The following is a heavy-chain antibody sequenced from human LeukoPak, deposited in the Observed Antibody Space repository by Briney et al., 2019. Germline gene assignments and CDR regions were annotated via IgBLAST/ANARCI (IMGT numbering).Heavy chain of an antibody. Sequence: ASVTVSHLGTRYTFTGYYIHWVRQAPGQGLEWMGWIYPYSGDTNYAQNFQGRVTMTRDTSISTAYMELSSLKSDDTAVYYCAGDRNSGSSLDIWGQGTMLTVSS. CDR3: AGDRNSGSSLDI. CDR2: IYPYSGDT. D-gene: IGHD6-6*01. CDR1: RYTFTGYY. V-gene: IGHV1-2*02. J-gene: IGHJ3*02.